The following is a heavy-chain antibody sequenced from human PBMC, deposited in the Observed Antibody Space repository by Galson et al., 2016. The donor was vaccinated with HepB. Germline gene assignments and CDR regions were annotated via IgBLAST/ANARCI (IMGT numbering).Heavy chain of an antibody. CDR1: GFTFTDYQ. J-gene: IGHJ3*02. Sequence: SLRLSCAASGFTFTDYQMSWIRQPPGKGLEWVSYISSSSTYTNYVDSVKGRFDISRDNARNAVYLQMNSLRAENTAVYYCAGRSGLGADAFDIWGQGTMVTVSS. CDR2: ISSSSTYT. V-gene: IGHV3-11*06. D-gene: IGHD3-10*01. CDR3: AGRSGLGADAFDI.